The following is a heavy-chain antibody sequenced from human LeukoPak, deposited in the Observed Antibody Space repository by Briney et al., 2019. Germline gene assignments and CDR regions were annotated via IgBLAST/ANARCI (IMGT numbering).Heavy chain of an antibody. CDR3: ARVGSSGYYYKMGYSYFDY. J-gene: IGHJ4*02. CDR2: INHSGST. D-gene: IGHD3-22*01. V-gene: IGHV4-34*01. CDR1: GGSFSGYY. Sequence: ASETLSPTCAVYGGSFSGYYWSWIRQPPGKGLEWMGEINHSGSTNYNPSLKSRVTISVDTSKNQFSLKLSSVTAADTAVYYCARVGSSGYYYKMGYSYFDYWGQGTLVTVSS.